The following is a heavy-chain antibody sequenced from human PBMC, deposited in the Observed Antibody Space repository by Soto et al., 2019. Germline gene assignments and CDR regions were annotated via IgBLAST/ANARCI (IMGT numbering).Heavy chain of an antibody. CDR2: ISGSGGST. CDR3: AKAGGPGITMIVVVKGNWFDP. Sequence: GGSLRLSCAASGFTFSSYAMSWVRQAPGKGLEWVSAISGSGGSTYYADSVKGRFTISRDNSKNTLYLQMNSLRAEDTAVYYCAKAGGPGITMIVVVKGNWFDPWGQGTLVTVSS. CDR1: GFTFSSYA. V-gene: IGHV3-23*01. J-gene: IGHJ5*02. D-gene: IGHD3-22*01.